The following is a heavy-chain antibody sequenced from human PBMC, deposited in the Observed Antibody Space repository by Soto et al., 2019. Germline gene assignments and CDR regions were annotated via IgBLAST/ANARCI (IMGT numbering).Heavy chain of an antibody. CDR2: IYHSGST. D-gene: IGHD3-16*02. CDR3: ARRRIMITFGGVIVKATFDY. CDR1: GGSISSGGYS. V-gene: IGHV4-30-2*01. Sequence: PSETLSLTCAVSGGSISSGGYSWSWIRQPPGKGLEWIGYIYHSGSTYYNPSLKSRVTISVDRSKNQFSLKLSSVTAADTAVYYCARRRIMITFGGVIVKATFDYWGQGTLVTVSS. J-gene: IGHJ4*02.